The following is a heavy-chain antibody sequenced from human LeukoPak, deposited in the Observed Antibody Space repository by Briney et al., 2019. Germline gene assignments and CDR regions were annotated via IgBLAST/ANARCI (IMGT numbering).Heavy chain of an antibody. CDR2: IYYSGST. CDR3: ARGRGGYRPAY. J-gene: IGHJ4*02. D-gene: IGHD1-26*01. CDR1: GGSVSSGSYY. Sequence: PSETLSLTCTDSGGSVSSGSYYWSWIRQPPGKGLEWIGYIYYSGSTNYNPSLKSRVTISVDTSKNQFSLKLSSVTAADTAVYYCARGRGGYRPAYWGQGTLVTVSS. V-gene: IGHV4-61*01.